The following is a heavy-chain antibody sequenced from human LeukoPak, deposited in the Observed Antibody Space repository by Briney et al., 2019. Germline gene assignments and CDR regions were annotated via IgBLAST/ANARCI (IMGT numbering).Heavy chain of an antibody. D-gene: IGHD3-22*01. CDR1: GGTFSSYA. CDR2: IIPIFGTA. V-gene: IGHV1-69*13. J-gene: IGHJ4*02. Sequence: SVKVSCKASGGTFSSYAISWVRQAPGQGLEWMGGIIPIFGTANYAQKFQGRVTITADESTSTAYMELSSLRSEDTAVYYCARENPTYYYDSRVFDYWGQGTLVTVSS. CDR3: ARENPTYYYDSRVFDY.